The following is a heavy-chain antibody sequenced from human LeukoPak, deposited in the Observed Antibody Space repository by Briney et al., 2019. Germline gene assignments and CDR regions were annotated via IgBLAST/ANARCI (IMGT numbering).Heavy chain of an antibody. CDR1: GGSISSYY. J-gene: IGHJ4*02. D-gene: IGHD4-17*01. Sequence: PSETLSLTCTVSGGSISSYYWSWIRQPPGKGLEWIGYIYYSGSTNYNPSLKSRVTISVDTSKNQFSLKLSSVTAADTAVYYCARERTTEGVYDYWGQGTLVTVSS. V-gene: IGHV4-59*01. CDR3: ARERTTEGVYDY. CDR2: IYYSGST.